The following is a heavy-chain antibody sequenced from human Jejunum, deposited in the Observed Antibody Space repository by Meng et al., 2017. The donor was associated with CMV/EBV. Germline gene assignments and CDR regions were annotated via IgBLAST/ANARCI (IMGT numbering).Heavy chain of an antibody. CDR1: GFSFSASV. Sequence: VQCVESGVGLVQPVESMRLSCAASGFSFSASVMHWVRQDPGQGLVWVARINHDGTETIYRDSVRGRFTVSRDNTKNTVSLEMNSLRVEDTALYYCVKDFAWSIDFWGQGVLVTVFS. CDR3: VKDFAWSIDF. J-gene: IGHJ4*02. D-gene: IGHD3-3*01. CDR2: INHDGTET. V-gene: IGHV3-74*01.